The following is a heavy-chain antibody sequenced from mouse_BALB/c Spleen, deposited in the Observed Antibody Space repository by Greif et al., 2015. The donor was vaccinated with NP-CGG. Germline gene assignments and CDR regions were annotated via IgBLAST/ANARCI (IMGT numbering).Heavy chain of an antibody. V-gene: IGHV2-2*02. CDR2: IWSGGST. CDR3: ARVATTMYFSDY. Sequence: VKLVESGPGLVQPSQSLSITCTVSGFSLTSYGVHWVRQSPGKGLEWLGVIWSGGSTDYNAAFISRLSISKNNAKIQVFLKMNSPQANGTTLYYCARVATTMYFSDYSGQGTTHTVSS. CDR1: GFSLTSYG. J-gene: IGHJ2*01. D-gene: IGHD2-2*01.